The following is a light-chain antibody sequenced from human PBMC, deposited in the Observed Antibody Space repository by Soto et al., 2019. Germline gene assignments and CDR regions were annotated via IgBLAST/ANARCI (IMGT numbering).Light chain of an antibody. CDR2: DTS. V-gene: IGKV3-11*01. Sequence: EIVLTQSPATLSLSPGERATLSCKASQNVNNHLVWYQQKSGQAPRLVIYDTSTRASAFTARFGGRGSGTDFTFTISSLQPEDFAVYYGQHRTSCPPTFGQGTRLDIK. J-gene: IGKJ5*01. CDR3: QHRTSCPPT. CDR1: QNVNNH.